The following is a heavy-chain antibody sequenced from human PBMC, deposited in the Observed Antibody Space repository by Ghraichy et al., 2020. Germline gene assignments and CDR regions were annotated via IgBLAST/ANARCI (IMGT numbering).Heavy chain of an antibody. CDR3: AKDTRPRYSSGWYFDY. CDR1: GFTFSSYA. J-gene: IGHJ4*02. Sequence: GGSLRLSCAASGFTFSSYAMSWVRQAPGKGLEWVSGISGSATNTHYADSVKGRFTISRDNSKNTLYLQMNSLRAEDTALYYCAKDTRPRYSSGWYFDYWGQGTLVTVSS. CDR2: ISGSATNT. V-gene: IGHV3-23*01. D-gene: IGHD6-19*01.